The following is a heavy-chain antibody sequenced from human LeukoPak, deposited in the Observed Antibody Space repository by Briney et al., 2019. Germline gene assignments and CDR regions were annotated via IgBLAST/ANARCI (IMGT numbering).Heavy chain of an antibody. CDR1: GGSISSYY. V-gene: IGHV4-4*07. CDR3: ARIPFDYYDSSGYYAGMDV. Sequence: SETLSLTCTVSGGSISSYYWSWIRQPAGKGLEWIGRIYTSGSTNYNPSLKSRVTISVDTSKNQFSLKLSSVTAADTAVYYCARIPFDYYDSSGYYAGMDVWGKGTTVTISS. D-gene: IGHD3-22*01. CDR2: IYTSGST. J-gene: IGHJ6*04.